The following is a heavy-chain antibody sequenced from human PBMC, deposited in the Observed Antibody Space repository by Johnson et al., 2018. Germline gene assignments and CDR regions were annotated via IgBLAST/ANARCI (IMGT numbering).Heavy chain of an antibody. Sequence: VQLVETGGGLVQPGGSLRLSCAASGFTFSYYWMHWVSQAPGKGLVWVSRINSDGSSASYADSVKGRFTISRDNAKNTLYLQRNSLRAGETAVYYCARDYTTPQVRRREGDKFNYWYFDLWGRGTLVTVSS. CDR2: INSDGSSA. V-gene: IGHV3-74*01. J-gene: IGHJ2*01. D-gene: IGHD1-1*01. CDR3: ARDYTTPQVRRREGDKFNYWYFDL. CDR1: GFTFSYYW.